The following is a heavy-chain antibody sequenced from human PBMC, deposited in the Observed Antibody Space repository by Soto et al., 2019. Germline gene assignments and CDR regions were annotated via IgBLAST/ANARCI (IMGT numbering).Heavy chain of an antibody. V-gene: IGHV3-33*01. J-gene: IGHJ4*02. CDR2: IWYDGSNK. CDR1: GFTFSSYG. D-gene: IGHD5-12*01. Sequence: HPGGSLRLSCAASGFTFSSYGMHWVRQAPGKGLEWVAVIWYDGSNKYYADSVKGRFTISRDNSKNTLYLQMNSLRAEDTAVYYCAVSDEGGHGDYWGQGTVVTVTS. CDR3: AVSDEGGHGDY.